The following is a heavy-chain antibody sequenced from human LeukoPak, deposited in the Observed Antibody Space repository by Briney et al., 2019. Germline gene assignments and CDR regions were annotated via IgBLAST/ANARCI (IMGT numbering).Heavy chain of an antibody. CDR1: EFTFSSYG. Sequence: GGSLRLSCAASEFTFSSYGMHWVRQAPGKGLEWVAVISYDGSSKDYVDSVKGRFTISRDNSKNTLYLEMNSLRVEDTAVYYCARGGESWFGELLAAFDIWGQGTMVTVSS. V-gene: IGHV3-30*03. J-gene: IGHJ3*02. CDR2: ISYDGSSK. D-gene: IGHD3-10*01. CDR3: ARGGESWFGELLAAFDI.